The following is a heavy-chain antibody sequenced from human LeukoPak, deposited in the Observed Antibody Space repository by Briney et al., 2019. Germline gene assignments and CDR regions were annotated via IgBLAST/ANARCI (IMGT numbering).Heavy chain of an antibody. V-gene: IGHV3-53*01. J-gene: IGHJ4*02. CDR1: GFTVSSNY. D-gene: IGHD6-19*01. Sequence: GGSLRLSCAAYGFTVSSNYMSWVRQAPGKGLEWVSVIYSGGSTYYADSVKGRFTISRDNSKNTLYLQMNSLRAEDTAVYYCARAVTYRTRYSSGWYYFDYWGQGTLVTVSS. CDR2: IYSGGST. CDR3: ARAVTYRTRYSSGWYYFDY.